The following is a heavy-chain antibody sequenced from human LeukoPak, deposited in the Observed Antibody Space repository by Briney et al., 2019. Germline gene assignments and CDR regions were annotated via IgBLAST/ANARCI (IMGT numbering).Heavy chain of an antibody. Sequence: SETLSLTCTVSGGSINSFDWSWIRQPAGKGLEWIGRMYTSGTTKYNPSLRSRVTMSVDTSKNQLSLKMSSVTAADTAVYYCAKDWGLQQLPRGGDWYFDLWGRGSLVTVSS. V-gene: IGHV4-4*07. J-gene: IGHJ2*01. CDR3: AKDWGLQQLPRGGDWYFDL. D-gene: IGHD6-13*01. CDR2: MYTSGTT. CDR1: GGSINSFD.